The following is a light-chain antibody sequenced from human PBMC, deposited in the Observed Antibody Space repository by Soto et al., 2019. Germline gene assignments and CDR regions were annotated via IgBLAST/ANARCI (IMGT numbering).Light chain of an antibody. CDR1: SSNIGNNY. Sequence: QSVLTQPPSVSAAPGQKVTISCSGGSSNIGNNYVSWYQQLPGTAPKLLIYDNEKRPSGIPDRFSGSKSGTSASLAISGLQSEDEADYYCAAWDDSLNGRVFGTGTKVTVL. V-gene: IGLV1-51*01. CDR2: DNE. CDR3: AAWDDSLNGRV. J-gene: IGLJ1*01.